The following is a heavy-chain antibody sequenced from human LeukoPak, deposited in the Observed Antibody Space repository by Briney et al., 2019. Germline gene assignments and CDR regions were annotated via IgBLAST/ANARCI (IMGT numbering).Heavy chain of an antibody. V-gene: IGHV3-23*01. D-gene: IGHD3-16*01. J-gene: IGHJ6*02. Sequence: PGGSLRLSCAASGFTFDNYAMTWVRQAPGRGLEWISTISGSDYTTYYADSVKGRFTISRDNSKNTLYLQMNSLRADDTAIYYCARNQQLGGHSYYYSGMDVWGQGTTVTVSS. CDR2: ISGSDYTT. CDR1: GFTFDNYA. CDR3: ARNQQLGGHSYYYSGMDV.